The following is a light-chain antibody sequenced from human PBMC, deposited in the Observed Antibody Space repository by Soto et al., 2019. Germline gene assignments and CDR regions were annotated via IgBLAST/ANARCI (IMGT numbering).Light chain of an antibody. Sequence: EIVLTQSPATLSLSPGERATLSCRASQSVSRYLAWYQQKPGQAPRLLIYEVSNRATGIPARFSGSGSGADFTLTISSLEPGDFALYYCQQHINWPLTFGGGTKVDIK. V-gene: IGKV3-11*01. CDR1: QSVSRY. CDR2: EVS. J-gene: IGKJ4*01. CDR3: QQHINWPLT.